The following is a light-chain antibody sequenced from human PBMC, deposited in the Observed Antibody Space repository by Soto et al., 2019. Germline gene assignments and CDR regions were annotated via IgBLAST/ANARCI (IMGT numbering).Light chain of an antibody. J-gene: IGKJ1*01. CDR2: DVS. V-gene: IGKV1-5*01. Sequence: DVQMTQSPSTLSASVGDRVTITCRASQSISAWLAWYQQKPGKAPNLLIYDVSTLDSGVPSRFSGSASGTEFTLTISSLESDDFATYYCQQYYSYWTFGQGTRWIS. CDR1: QSISAW. CDR3: QQYYSYWT.